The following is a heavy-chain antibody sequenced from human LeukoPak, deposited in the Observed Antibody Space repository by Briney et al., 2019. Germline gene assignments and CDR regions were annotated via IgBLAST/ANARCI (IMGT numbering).Heavy chain of an antibody. D-gene: IGHD6-13*01. J-gene: IGHJ1*01. CDR3: AKDTVLAAAGTGYFQH. Sequence: GGSLRLSCAASGFTFSDYTMHWVRQAPGKGLEWVSLISWDGGSTYYADSVKGRFTISRDNSKNSLYLQMNSLRTEDTALYYCAKDTVLAAAGTGYFQHWGQGTLVTVSS. CDR1: GFTFSDYT. V-gene: IGHV3-43*01. CDR2: ISWDGGST.